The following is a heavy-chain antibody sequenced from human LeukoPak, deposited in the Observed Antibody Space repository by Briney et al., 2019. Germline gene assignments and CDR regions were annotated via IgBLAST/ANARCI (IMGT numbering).Heavy chain of an antibody. Sequence: ASVKVSCKASGYTFTSYGISRVRQTAGQGLEWMGWISAYNGNTNYAQTLQRRVTMTTDTSTSTAYKELRSRRCDDTARDYCASGWERRHFDYWGQGTLVTVSS. D-gene: IGHD1-26*01. V-gene: IGHV1-18*01. J-gene: IGHJ4*02. CDR3: ASGWERRHFDY. CDR1: GYTFTSYG. CDR2: ISAYNGNT.